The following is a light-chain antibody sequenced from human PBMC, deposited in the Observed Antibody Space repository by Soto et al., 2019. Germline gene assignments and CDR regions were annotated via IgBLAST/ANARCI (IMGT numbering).Light chain of an antibody. CDR2: FAY. CDR1: QGIRNY. Sequence: IQMTQSPSSLSASVGDRVTITCRASQGIRNYLAWYQQKPGRVPKLLIYFAYTLQSGVPSRFSGSGSGTDFTLTISSLQPEDVATYYCQKYDFAPLTFGGGTKVEIK. CDR3: QKYDFAPLT. J-gene: IGKJ4*01. V-gene: IGKV1-27*01.